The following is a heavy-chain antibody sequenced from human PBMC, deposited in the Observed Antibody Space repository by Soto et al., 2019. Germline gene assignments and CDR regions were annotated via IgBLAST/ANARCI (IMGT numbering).Heavy chain of an antibody. V-gene: IGHV3-13*01. J-gene: IGHJ6*02. D-gene: IGHD3-10*01. CDR1: GFTFSSYD. CDR2: IGTAGDT. CDR3: ARDRGYYYGMDV. Sequence: ESGGGLVQPGGSLRLSCAASGFTFSSYDMHWVRQATGKGLEWVSAIGTAGDTYYPGSVKGRFTISRENAKNSLYLQMNSLRAGDTAVYYCARDRGYYYGMDVWGQGTTVTVSS.